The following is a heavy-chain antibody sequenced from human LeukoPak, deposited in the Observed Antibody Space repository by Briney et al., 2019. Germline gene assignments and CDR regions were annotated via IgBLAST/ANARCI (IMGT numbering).Heavy chain of an antibody. CDR1: GFTFSSYG. CDR2: ISYDGSNK. D-gene: IGHD5-18*01. Sequence: GRSLRLSCAASGFTFSSYGMHWVRQAPGKGLEWVAVISYDGSNKYYADSVKGRFTISRDNSKNTLYLQMNSLRAEDTAIYYCAKNSVVGYGIDWVEYWGQGTLVTVSS. J-gene: IGHJ4*02. V-gene: IGHV3-30*18. CDR3: AKNSVVGYGIDWVEY.